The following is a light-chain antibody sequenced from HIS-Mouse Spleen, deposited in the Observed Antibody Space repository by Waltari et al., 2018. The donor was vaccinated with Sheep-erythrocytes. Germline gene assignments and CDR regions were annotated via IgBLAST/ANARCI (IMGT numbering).Light chain of an antibody. CDR3: SSYTSSSTQV. CDR1: SSDVGGYNY. V-gene: IGLV2-14*01. CDR2: EVS. J-gene: IGLJ2*01. Sequence: QSALTQPASVSGSPGQSITISCTGTSSDVGGYNYVSWYQQHPGKAPKLMIYEVSKRPSGVSNRLSGSKSGNTASLTISGLQAEDEADYYCSSYTSSSTQVFGGGTKLTVL.